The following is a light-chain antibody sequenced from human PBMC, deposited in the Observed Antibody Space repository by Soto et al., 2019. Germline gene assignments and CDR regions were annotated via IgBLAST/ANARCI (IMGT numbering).Light chain of an antibody. Sequence: DIVMTQSPLSLPVTPGEPASISCRSSQSLLYSNGYNYLDWYLQKPGQSPQLLIYLGSNRASGVPDRCRGSGSGTDFTLKISRVEAEDVGVYYCMQSLQGPFTFGQGSKLEIQ. CDR3: MQSLQGPFT. CDR2: LGS. V-gene: IGKV2-28*01. J-gene: IGKJ2*01. CDR1: QSLLYSNGYNY.